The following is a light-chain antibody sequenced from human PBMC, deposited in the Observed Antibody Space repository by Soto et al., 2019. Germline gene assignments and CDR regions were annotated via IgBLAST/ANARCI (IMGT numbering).Light chain of an antibody. Sequence: EIVVTQSPGTLSLSPGERATLSCRASQSISNDHLAWYQQKPGQAPRLLIYGTSNRATGGIADRFSGSGSGTDFTLTISRLEPEDFAVYYCQQGVTFGQGTRLEIK. CDR3: QQGVT. J-gene: IGKJ5*01. CDR2: GTS. V-gene: IGKV3-20*01. CDR1: QSISNDH.